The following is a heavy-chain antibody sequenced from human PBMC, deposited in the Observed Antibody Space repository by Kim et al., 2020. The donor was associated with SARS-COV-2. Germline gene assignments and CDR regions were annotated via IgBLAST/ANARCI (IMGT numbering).Heavy chain of an antibody. CDR3: ARAAKIAAAGTVLWFDP. V-gene: IGHV4-59*01. CDR2: IYYSGST. D-gene: IGHD6-13*01. J-gene: IGHJ5*02. CDR1: GGSISSYY. Sequence: SETLSLTCTVSGGSISSYYWSWIRQPPGKGLEWIGYIYYSGSTNYNPSLKSRVTISVDTSKNQFSLKLSSVTAADTAVYYCARAAKIAAAGTVLWFDPWGQGTLVTVSS.